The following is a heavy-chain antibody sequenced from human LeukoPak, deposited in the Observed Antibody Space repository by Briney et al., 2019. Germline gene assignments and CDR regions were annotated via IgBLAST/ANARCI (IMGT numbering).Heavy chain of an antibody. CDR2: ISSRGSTI. D-gene: IGHD3-22*01. CDR3: ARGVYDSSGYYYP. J-gene: IGHJ5*02. CDR1: GFTFDDYG. Sequence: GGSLRLSCAASGFTFDDYGMSWVRQAPGKGLEWVSYISSRGSTIYYADSVKGRFTISRDNAKNSLYLQMNSLRAEDTAVYYCARGVYDSSGYYYPWGQGTLVTVSS. V-gene: IGHV3-48*03.